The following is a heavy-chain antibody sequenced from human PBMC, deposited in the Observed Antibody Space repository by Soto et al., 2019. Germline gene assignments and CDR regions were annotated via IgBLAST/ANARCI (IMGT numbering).Heavy chain of an antibody. CDR1: GGSISSSSYY. J-gene: IGHJ3*02. Sequence: QLQLRESGPGLVKPSETPSLTCTVSGGSISSSSYYWGWIRQPPGKGLEWIGSIYYSGSTYYNPSLKIRVTISVDTSKNQFSLKLSSVTAADTAVYYCAEYCSGGSCYQGYDAFDIWGQGTMVTVSS. CDR2: IYYSGST. V-gene: IGHV4-39*05. D-gene: IGHD2-15*01. CDR3: AEYCSGGSCYQGYDAFDI.